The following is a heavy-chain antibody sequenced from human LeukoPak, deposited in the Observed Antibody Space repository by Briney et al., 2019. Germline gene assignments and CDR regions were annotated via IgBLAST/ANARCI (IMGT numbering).Heavy chain of an antibody. CDR2: IYYSGST. V-gene: IGHV4-59*01. D-gene: IGHD5-12*01. CDR1: GCCINHYY. Sequence: PSETLSLTCTVTGCCINHYYWSWIRQPPGNGLEWIGYIYYSGSTDYNPSLKSRVTISVDTSKNQFSLKLSSVTTADTAVYYCGRAGWLRPFNFFFDYWGQGTLVTVSS. CDR3: GRAGWLRPFNFFFDY. J-gene: IGHJ4*02.